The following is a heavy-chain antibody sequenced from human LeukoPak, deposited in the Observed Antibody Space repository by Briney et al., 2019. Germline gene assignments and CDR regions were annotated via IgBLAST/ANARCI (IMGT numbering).Heavy chain of an antibody. V-gene: IGHV3-53*01. Sequence: PGGPLRLSCAASGFTVSSNYMRWVRQAPGRGREWVSVIYSGGSTYYAHSVKGRFTISRDNSKHTLYLQMNSLRAEDTAVYYRARVGEYFQHWGQGTLVTVSS. J-gene: IGHJ1*01. CDR2: IYSGGST. CDR3: ARVGEYFQH. CDR1: GFTVSSNY.